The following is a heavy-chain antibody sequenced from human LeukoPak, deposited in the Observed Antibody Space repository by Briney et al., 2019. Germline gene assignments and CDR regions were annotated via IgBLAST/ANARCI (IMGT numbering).Heavy chain of an antibody. CDR1: GFTFSSYG. D-gene: IGHD1-26*01. J-gene: IGHJ4*02. V-gene: IGHV3-30*18. CDR3: AKPDVVGATTVDY. CDR2: ISYDGSNK. Sequence: GGSLRLSCAASGFTFSSYGMYWVRQAPGKGLEWVAVISYDGSNKYYADSVKGRFTISRDNSKNTLYLQMNSLRAEDTAVYYCAKPDVVGATTVDYWGQGTLVTVSS.